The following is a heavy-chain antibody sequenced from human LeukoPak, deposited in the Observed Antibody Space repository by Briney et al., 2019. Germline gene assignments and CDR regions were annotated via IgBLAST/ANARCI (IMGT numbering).Heavy chain of an antibody. D-gene: IGHD3-16*01. J-gene: IGHJ6*02. V-gene: IGHV3-7*03. CDR3: ARGGGLDI. Sequence: GGSLRLSCAASGFTFSSYWMNWARQAPGKGLEWVASINHNGNVNYYVDSVKGRFTISRDNAKNSLYLQMSNLRAEDTAVYFCARGGGLDIWGQGATVTVSS. CDR1: GFTFSSYW. CDR2: INHNGNVN.